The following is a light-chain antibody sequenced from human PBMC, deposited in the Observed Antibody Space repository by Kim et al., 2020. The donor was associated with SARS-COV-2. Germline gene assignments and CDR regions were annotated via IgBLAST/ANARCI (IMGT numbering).Light chain of an antibody. CDR1: QSVNTY. CDR2: DAS. Sequence: FPGERATLSRRASQSVNTYLAWYQQKPGQAPRLLIYDASNRATGIPARFSGSGSGTDFTLTINSLEPEDFAVYYCQQRTNWPRGFTFGQGTKLEI. J-gene: IGKJ2*01. CDR3: QQRTNWPRGFT. V-gene: IGKV3-11*01.